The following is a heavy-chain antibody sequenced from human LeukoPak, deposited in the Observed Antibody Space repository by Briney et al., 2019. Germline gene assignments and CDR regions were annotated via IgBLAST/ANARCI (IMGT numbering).Heavy chain of an antibody. D-gene: IGHD1-26*01. CDR1: GYFISSGYY. Sequence: PSETLSLTCTVSGYFISSGYYGGRIRPSPGKGLEWTGSIYHSGSTYYNPSLKSRVTISVDTSKNQFSLKLRSVTAADTAVYYCARDSGGSYDNWFDRWGQGTLVTVSS. CDR2: IYHSGST. CDR3: ARDSGGSYDNWFDR. J-gene: IGHJ5*02. V-gene: IGHV4-38-2*02.